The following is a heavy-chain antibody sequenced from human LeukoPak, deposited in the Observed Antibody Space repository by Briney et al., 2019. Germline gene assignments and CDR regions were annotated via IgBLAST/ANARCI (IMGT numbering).Heavy chain of an antibody. V-gene: IGHV1-8*03. J-gene: IGHJ4*02. CDR3: ARSYSYGLSFDY. CDR2: MNPNSGNT. CDR1: GYTFTSYD. Sequence: GASVKVSCKASGYTFTSYDINWVRQATGQGLEWMGWMNPNSGNTGYAQKFQGRVTITRNTSISTAYMELSSLRSEDTAVYYCARSYSYGLSFDYWGQGTLVTVSS. D-gene: IGHD5-18*01.